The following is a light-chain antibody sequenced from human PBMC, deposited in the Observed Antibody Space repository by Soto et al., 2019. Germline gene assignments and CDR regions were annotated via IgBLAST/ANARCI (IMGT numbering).Light chain of an antibody. CDR3: QQTNSFTIT. J-gene: IGKJ5*01. Sequence: DIQMTQSPSYVSASVGDRVTITCRASQSISSWLAWYQQKPGKDPKILIYTASNLQSGVPSRFSGIGSGTDFNLTISRLQTEDCATYYCQQTNSFTITFCPLTRLEIK. CDR1: QSISSW. V-gene: IGKV1D-12*01. CDR2: TAS.